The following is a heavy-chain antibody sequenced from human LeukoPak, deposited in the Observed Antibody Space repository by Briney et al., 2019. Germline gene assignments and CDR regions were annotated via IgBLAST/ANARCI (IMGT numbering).Heavy chain of an antibody. CDR1: GYSIRSGFY. CDR2: IYHSGIT. D-gene: IGHD3-16*02. CDR3: AREPPWGGNLNDAFDL. J-gene: IGHJ3*01. Sequence: PSETLSLTCTVSGYSIRSGFYWGWIRQPPGKGLEWIGNIYHSGITYYTPSLKSRVTISVDTSKNQFYLKLNSVTAADTAVYFCAREPPWGGNLNDAFDLWGHGTMVTVSS. V-gene: IGHV4-38-2*02.